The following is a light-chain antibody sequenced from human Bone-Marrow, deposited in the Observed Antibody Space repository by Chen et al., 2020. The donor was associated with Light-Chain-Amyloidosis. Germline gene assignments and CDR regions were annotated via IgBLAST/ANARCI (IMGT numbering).Light chain of an antibody. Sequence: NFMLTQPHSVSESPGKTVIISCTRSSGSIATNYVQWYQQRPGSSPTTVIYEDDQRPSGVPDRFAGSIDRSSNSASLTIAGLKTEDEADYCCQSYEGGRGGVFGGGTKLTVL. CDR3: QSYEGGRGGV. CDR1: SGSIATNY. CDR2: EDD. V-gene: IGLV6-57*01. J-gene: IGLJ3*02.